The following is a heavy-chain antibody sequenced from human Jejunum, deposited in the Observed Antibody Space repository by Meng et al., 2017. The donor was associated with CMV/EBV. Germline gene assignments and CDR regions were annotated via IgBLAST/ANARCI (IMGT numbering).Heavy chain of an antibody. Sequence: SSHWWSWVRQPPGKGLEWIGEIYETGTTTYNLSLKRRVTISVAKSKNQFSLNLSSVTAADTAVYYCARHRGETVGITYSYYGLDVWGQGTTVTVSS. D-gene: IGHD1-7*01. J-gene: IGHJ6*02. CDR1: SSHW. V-gene: IGHV4-4*02. CDR2: IYETGTT. CDR3: ARHRGETVGITYSYYGLDV.